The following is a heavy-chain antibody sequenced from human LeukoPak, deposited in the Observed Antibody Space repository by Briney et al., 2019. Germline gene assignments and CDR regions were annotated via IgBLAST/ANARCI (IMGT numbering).Heavy chain of an antibody. J-gene: IGHJ4*02. Sequence: GGSLRLSCAASGVTFSSYVMSCVRQAPGKGLECVSAICGSGGITYYADSVRGRFTISRDNSKNTLYLQVSSLRAEDTAVYRCAKGGRITAVLPFDYWGQGTLVTVSS. CDR3: AKGGRITAVLPFDY. D-gene: IGHD6-13*01. CDR2: ICGSGGIT. V-gene: IGHV3-23*01. CDR1: GVTFSSYV.